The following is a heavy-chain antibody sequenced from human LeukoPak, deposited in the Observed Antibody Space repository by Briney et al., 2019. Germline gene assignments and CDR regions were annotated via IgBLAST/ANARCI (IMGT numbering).Heavy chain of an antibody. Sequence: GGSLRLSCAASGFTFSSYAMNWVRQAPGKGLEWVSGISASGGSTYYADSVKSRFTISRDNSKNTLYPQMNSLRAEDTAIYYCAKDATTVVTFFDYWGQGTLVTVSS. D-gene: IGHD4-23*01. J-gene: IGHJ4*02. CDR1: GFTFSSYA. CDR3: AKDATTVVTFFDY. V-gene: IGHV3-23*01. CDR2: ISASGGST.